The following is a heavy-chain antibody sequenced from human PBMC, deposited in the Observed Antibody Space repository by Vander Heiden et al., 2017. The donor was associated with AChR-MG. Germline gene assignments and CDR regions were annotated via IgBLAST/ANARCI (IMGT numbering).Heavy chain of an antibody. CDR2: IYYSGST. D-gene: IGHD2-21*02. V-gene: IGHV4-39*01. Sequence: QLQLQKSGPGLVKPSETLSLTCIVSGGSIGNSGYYWGWIRQPPGKGLEWIGSIYYSGSTYYNPSLKSRVTISVDTSKNQFSLKLSSVTAADTAVYYCARHYCGGDCYSDYWGQGTLVTVSS. J-gene: IGHJ4*02. CDR1: GGSIGNSGYY. CDR3: ARHYCGGDCYSDY.